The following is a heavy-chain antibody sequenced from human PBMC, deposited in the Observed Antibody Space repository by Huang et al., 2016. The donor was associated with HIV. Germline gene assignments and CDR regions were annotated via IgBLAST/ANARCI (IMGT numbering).Heavy chain of an antibody. Sequence: QVQLVQSGAEVKKPGASVKVSCTASGYTFTGYYMHWVRQDPGQGLGWMGGIKPKSGGTNYAQKLQGRVTMTRDTSISTAYMELSRLRSDDTAVYYCAREVVSATGYYYYGMDVWGQGTTVTVSS. J-gene: IGHJ6*02. CDR1: GYTFTGYY. D-gene: IGHD2-15*01. CDR3: AREVVSATGYYYYGMDV. V-gene: IGHV1-2*02. CDR2: IKPKSGGT.